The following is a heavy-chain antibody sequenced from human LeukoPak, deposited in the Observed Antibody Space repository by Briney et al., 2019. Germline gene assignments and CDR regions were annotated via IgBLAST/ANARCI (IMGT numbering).Heavy chain of an antibody. D-gene: IGHD6-6*01. V-gene: IGHV3-23*01. CDR2: ISGSGGST. Sequence: GGSLRLSCAASGFTFSNYAMSWVRQAPGKGLEWVSAISGSGGSTYYADSVKGRFTISRDNSKNTLYLQMNSLRAEDTAVYYCAKDGREYSSSSAPYWGQGTLVTVSS. J-gene: IGHJ4*02. CDR1: GFTFSNYA. CDR3: AKDGREYSSSSAPY.